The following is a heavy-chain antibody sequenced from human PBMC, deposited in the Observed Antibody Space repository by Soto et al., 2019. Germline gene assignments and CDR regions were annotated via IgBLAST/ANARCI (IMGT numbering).Heavy chain of an antibody. CDR2: LDYSGTT. D-gene: IGHD6-19*01. J-gene: IGHJ4*02. CDR3: ARDSFPQHSSLSKGFDY. Sequence: SETLSLTCTVSGGSISSYYWNWIRQSPGKGLEWIASLDYSGTTNYNPSLKSRITTSVDPSKKQFSLKMRSVTAADTAVYYCARDSFPQHSSLSKGFDYWGQGRPVTVYS. V-gene: IGHV4-59*01. CDR1: GGSISSYY.